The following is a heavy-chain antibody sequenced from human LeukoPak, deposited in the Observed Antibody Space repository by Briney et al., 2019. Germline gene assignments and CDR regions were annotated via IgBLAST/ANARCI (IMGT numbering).Heavy chain of an antibody. CDR3: AHRGLFYYDSSGYYSFGY. Sequence: SAPTLVKHTHTLTLTCTFSGFSLSTRGVGVGWIRQPPGKALEWLALIYWHDDNRYSTALTSRLTITKDTSKNQEVLTMTNMDPVDTATYYCAHRGLFYYDSSGYYSFGYWGQGTLVTVSS. CDR2: IYWHDDN. J-gene: IGHJ4*02. V-gene: IGHV2-5*01. D-gene: IGHD3-22*01. CDR1: GFSLSTRGVG.